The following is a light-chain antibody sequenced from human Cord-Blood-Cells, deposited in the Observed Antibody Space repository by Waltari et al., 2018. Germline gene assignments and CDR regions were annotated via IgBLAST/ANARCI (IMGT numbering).Light chain of an antibody. V-gene: IGLV2-14*03. CDR1: SSHVGGYNY. CDR3: SSYTSSSTWV. J-gene: IGLJ3*02. Sequence: QSALTQPASVSGSPGPSITISCTGTSSHVGGYNYVSWYQQHPGKAPKLMIYDVSTRPSGVSNRFSGSKSGNTASLTISGLQAEDEADYYCSSYTSSSTWVFGGGTKLTVL. CDR2: DVS.